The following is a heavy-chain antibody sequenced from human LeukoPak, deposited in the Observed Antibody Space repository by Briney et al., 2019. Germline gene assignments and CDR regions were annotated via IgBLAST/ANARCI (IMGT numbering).Heavy chain of an antibody. V-gene: IGHV3-66*01. J-gene: IGHJ5*02. D-gene: IGHD2-15*01. Sequence: GGSLRLSCAASGFTFSNAYMSWVRQAPGKGLEWVSVIYSGGSTYYADSVKGRFTISRDNSKNTLYLQMNSLRAEDTAVYYCARDLEDCSGGSCYSWFDPWGQGTLVTVSS. CDR3: ARDLEDCSGGSCYSWFDP. CDR2: IYSGGST. CDR1: GFTFSNAY.